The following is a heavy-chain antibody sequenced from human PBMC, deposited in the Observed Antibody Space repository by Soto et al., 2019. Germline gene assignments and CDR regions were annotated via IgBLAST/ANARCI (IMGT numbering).Heavy chain of an antibody. CDR3: ARSPPPYDFWSGYYPNWFDP. V-gene: IGHV1-3*01. Sequence: GASVKVSCKASGYTFTSYAMHWVRQAPGQRLEWMGWINAGNGNTKYSQKFQGRVTITRGTSASTAYMELSSLRSEDTAVYYCARSPPPYDFWSGYYPNWFDPWGQGTLVTVSS. D-gene: IGHD3-3*01. J-gene: IGHJ5*02. CDR1: GYTFTSYA. CDR2: INAGNGNT.